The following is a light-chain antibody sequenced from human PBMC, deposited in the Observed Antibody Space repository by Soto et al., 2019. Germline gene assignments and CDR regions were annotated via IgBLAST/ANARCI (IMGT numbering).Light chain of an antibody. Sequence: QSALTQPRSVSGSPGQSVTISCTGTSGDVGGYNYVSWYQHHPGKVPKLMIYEVAERPSGVPDRFSGSKSGNTASLTISGLQAEDEADYYCCSFAGGYTLDVVFGGGTKVTVL. CDR2: EVA. J-gene: IGLJ2*01. CDR1: SGDVGGYNY. V-gene: IGLV2-11*01. CDR3: CSFAGGYTLDVV.